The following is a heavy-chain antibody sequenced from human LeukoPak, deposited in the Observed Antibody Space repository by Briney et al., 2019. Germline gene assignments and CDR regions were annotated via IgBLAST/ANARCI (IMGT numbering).Heavy chain of an antibody. CDR2: ISSSGSTI. CDR1: GFTFSSYE. V-gene: IGHV3-48*03. CDR3: ARDGYSGSYPPPLDY. D-gene: IGHD1-26*01. J-gene: IGHJ4*02. Sequence: PGGSLRLSCAASGFTFSSYEMNWVRQAPGKGLECVSYISSSGSTIYYADSVKGRFTISRDNAKNSLYLQMNSLRAEDTAVYYCARDGYSGSYPPPLDYWGQGTLVTVSS.